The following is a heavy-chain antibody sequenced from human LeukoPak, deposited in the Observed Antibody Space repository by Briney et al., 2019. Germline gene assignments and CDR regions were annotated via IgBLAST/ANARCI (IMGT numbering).Heavy chain of an antibody. D-gene: IGHD5-24*01. J-gene: IGHJ4*02. CDR3: GSALEMATIKIEY. Sequence: SETLSLTCTVSGGSITSTSYYWGWIRQSTRKGLEWIGTIYYTGSTYYNPSLKSRVTISVDTSKNQFSLKLNSVTAADTAIYYCGSALEMATIKIEYWGQGTLVTVSS. CDR2: IYYTGST. V-gene: IGHV4-39*01. CDR1: GGSITSTSYY.